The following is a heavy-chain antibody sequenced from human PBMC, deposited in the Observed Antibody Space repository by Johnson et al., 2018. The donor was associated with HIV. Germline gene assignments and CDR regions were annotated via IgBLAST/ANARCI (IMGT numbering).Heavy chain of an antibody. D-gene: IGHD3-10*02. Sequence: VQLVESGGGLVQPGGSLRLSCAVSGFSVSSNYMSWVRQAPGKGLEWVSVIYSGGSTYYADSVKGRFTISRDNSKNTLYLQMNSLRAEDTAVYYCARVAVFVGDDPTGNAFDIWGQGTMVTVSS. CDR2: IYSGGST. V-gene: IGHV3-53*01. CDR1: GFSVSSNY. CDR3: ARVAVFVGDDPTGNAFDI. J-gene: IGHJ3*02.